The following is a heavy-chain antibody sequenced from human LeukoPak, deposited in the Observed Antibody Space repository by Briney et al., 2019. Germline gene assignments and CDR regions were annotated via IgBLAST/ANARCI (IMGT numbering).Heavy chain of an antibody. J-gene: IGHJ4*02. CDR3: AMEVLYSGSYPYFDY. Sequence: SETLSLTCTVSGGSVSSGSYYWSWIRQPPGKGLEWIGSIYYSGSTYYNPSLKSRVTISVDTSKNQFSLKLSSVTAADTAVYYCAMEVLYSGSYPYFDYWGQGTLVTVSS. CDR1: GGSVSSGSYY. D-gene: IGHD1-26*01. CDR2: IYYSGST. V-gene: IGHV4-39*01.